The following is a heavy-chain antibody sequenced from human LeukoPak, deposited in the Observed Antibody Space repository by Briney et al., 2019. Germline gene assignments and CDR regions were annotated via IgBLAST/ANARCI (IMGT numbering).Heavy chain of an antibody. CDR2: IRFEGSNE. Sequence: PGGSLRLSCAASGFVFSSYGTHWVRQAPGKGLEWVAFIRFEGSNEYYADSVKGRVTVSRDNSKSTLYLQTTSLRVEDTALYYWVKQVYGETAYFDSWGRGALVTVSS. V-gene: IGHV3-30*02. CDR3: VKQVYGETAYFDS. CDR1: GFVFSSYG. J-gene: IGHJ4*02. D-gene: IGHD5/OR15-5a*01.